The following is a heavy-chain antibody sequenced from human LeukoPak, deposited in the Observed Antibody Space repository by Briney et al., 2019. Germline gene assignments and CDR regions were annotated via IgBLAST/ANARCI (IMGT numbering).Heavy chain of an antibody. CDR2: ISSSSSTI. D-gene: IGHD2-2*01. V-gene: IGHV3-48*01. CDR1: GFTFSSYS. Sequence: GGSLRLSCAASGFTFSSYSMNWVRQAPGKGLEWVSYISSSSSTIYYADSVKGRFTISRDNAKNSLYLQMNSLRAEDTAVYYCAGDIVLWDIVVVPAGDVWGKGTTVTVSS. J-gene: IGHJ6*04. CDR3: AGDIVLWDIVVVPAGDV.